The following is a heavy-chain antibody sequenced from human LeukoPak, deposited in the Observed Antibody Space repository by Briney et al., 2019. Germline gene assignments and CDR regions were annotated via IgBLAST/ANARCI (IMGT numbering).Heavy chain of an antibody. V-gene: IGHV4-34*01. J-gene: IGHJ5*02. D-gene: IGHD3-22*01. CDR3: ARGRYYYDSSGYYLSP. Sequence: NTSETLSLTCAVYGGSFSGYYWSWIRQPPGKGLEWIGEINHSGSTNYNPFLKSRVTISVDTSKNQFSLKLSSVTAADTAVYYCARGRYYYDSSGYYLSPWCQGTLVTVSS. CDR2: INHSGST. CDR1: GGSFSGYY.